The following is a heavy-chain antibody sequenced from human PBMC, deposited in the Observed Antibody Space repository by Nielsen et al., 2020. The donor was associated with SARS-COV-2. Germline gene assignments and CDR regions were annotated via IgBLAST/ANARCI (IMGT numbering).Heavy chain of an antibody. J-gene: IGHJ3*02. CDR2: IDWDDDK. Sequence: SGPTLVKPTQTLTLTCTFSGFSLSTSGMCVSWIRQPPGKALEWLARIDWDDDKYYSTFLKTRLTISKDTSKNQVVLTMTNMDPVDTATYYCARSTLGGSGSFKGAFDIWGQGTMVTVSS. D-gene: IGHD3-10*01. CDR3: ARSTLGGSGSFKGAFDI. CDR1: GFSLSTSGMC. V-gene: IGHV2-70*11.